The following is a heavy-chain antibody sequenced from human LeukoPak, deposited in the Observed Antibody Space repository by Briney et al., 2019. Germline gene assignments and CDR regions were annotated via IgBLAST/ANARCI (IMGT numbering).Heavy chain of an antibody. J-gene: IGHJ4*02. Sequence: SETLSLTCTVSGGSISSYYWSWIRQPPGKGLEWIGYIYTSGSTNYNPSLKSRVTISVDTSKSQFSLKLSSVTAADTAVYYCARQVGATDFDYWGQGTLVTVSS. CDR3: ARQVGATDFDY. D-gene: IGHD1-26*01. CDR2: IYTSGST. CDR1: GGSISSYY. V-gene: IGHV4-4*09.